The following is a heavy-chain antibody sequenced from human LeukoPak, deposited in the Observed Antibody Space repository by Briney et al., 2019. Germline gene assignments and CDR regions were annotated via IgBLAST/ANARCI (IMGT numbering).Heavy chain of an antibody. D-gene: IGHD5-12*01. CDR3: ATQLGHVGSGYDFDY. Sequence: ASVKVSCKASGYTFTNYGISWLRQAPGQGREGMGWSSAYHGHTKYAQNLQGRVTMTTDTFTSTAYMAVRSLRSDGPAVYYRATQLGHVGSGYDFDYWGQGTVVTVSS. CDR2: SSAYHGHT. V-gene: IGHV1-18*01. J-gene: IGHJ4*02. CDR1: GYTFTNYG.